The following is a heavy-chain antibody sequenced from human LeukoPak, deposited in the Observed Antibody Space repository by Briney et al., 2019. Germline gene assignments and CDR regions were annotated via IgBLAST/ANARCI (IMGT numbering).Heavy chain of an antibody. CDR3: ARDDYGDYLGWFDS. V-gene: IGHV3-48*04. CDR1: GFTSNTYS. J-gene: IGHJ5*01. Sequence: GGSLRLSCAASGFTSNTYSMNWVRQAPGKGLEWVSYISSTSSIIHYADSVKGRFTISRDNAKNSLFLQINSLRAEDTAAYYCARDDYGDYLGWFDSWGQGTLVTVSS. CDR2: ISSTSSII. D-gene: IGHD4-17*01.